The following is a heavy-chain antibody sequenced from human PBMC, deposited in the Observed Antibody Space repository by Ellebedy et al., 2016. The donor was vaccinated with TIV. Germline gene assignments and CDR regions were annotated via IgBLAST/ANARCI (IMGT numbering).Heavy chain of an antibody. V-gene: IGHV3-23*01. J-gene: IGHJ1*01. CDR2: ISGGGHST. CDR1: GFTFSSYS. CDR3: ARGVDTALVEHFQH. D-gene: IGHD5-18*01. Sequence: GESLKISCAASGFTFSSYSMSWVRQAPGKGLEWVSAISGGGHSTPYADSVKGRFIISRDSSTSSLYLQMNSLRAEDTALYYCARGVDTALVEHFQHWGQGTLVTVSS.